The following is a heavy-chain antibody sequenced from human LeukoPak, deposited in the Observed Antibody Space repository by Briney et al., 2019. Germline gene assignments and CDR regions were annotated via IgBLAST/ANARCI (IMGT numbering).Heavy chain of an antibody. CDR3: ARVSWGGGSSLFDY. D-gene: IGHD1-26*01. Sequence: SETLSLTCTVSGGSITNTSYYWNWFRQPAGKGLEWIGRVYISGNTNYNPSLKSRVTISVDTSKNQFSLKLSSVTAADTAVYYCARVSWGGGSSLFDYWGQGTLVTVSS. J-gene: IGHJ4*02. CDR2: VYISGNT. V-gene: IGHV4-61*02. CDR1: GGSITNTSYY.